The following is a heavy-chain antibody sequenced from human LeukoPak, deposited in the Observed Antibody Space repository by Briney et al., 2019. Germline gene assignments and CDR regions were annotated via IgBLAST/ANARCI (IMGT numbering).Heavy chain of an antibody. CDR1: GDSFSSSV. Sequence: SVKVSCKASGDSFSSSVFSWVRQVPGQGLEWMGGIIPIFGTANYAQKLQGRVTITADMSATTVYLEVSSLRSDDTAVYFCARVPSMVRGVPNWFDPWGQGTLITVSS. J-gene: IGHJ5*02. CDR3: ARVPSMVRGVPNWFDP. CDR2: IIPIFGTA. D-gene: IGHD3-10*01. V-gene: IGHV1-69*06.